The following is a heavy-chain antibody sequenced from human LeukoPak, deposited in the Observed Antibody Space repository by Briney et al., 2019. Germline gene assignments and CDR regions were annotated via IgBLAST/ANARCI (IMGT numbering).Heavy chain of an antibody. D-gene: IGHD3-22*01. J-gene: IGHJ4*02. CDR3: ARSRGTTSWYYYDSGGYYLDY. Sequence: GGSLRLSCAASGFTFSSYWMSWVRQAPGKGLEWVANIKQDGSEKYYVDSVKGRFTISRDNAKNSLYLQMNSLRAEDTAVYYCARSRGTTSWYYYDSGGYYLDYWGQGTLVTVSS. V-gene: IGHV3-7*01. CDR2: IKQDGSEK. CDR1: GFTFSSYW.